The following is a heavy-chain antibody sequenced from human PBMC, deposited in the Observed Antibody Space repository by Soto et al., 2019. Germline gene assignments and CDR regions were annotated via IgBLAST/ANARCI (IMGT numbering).Heavy chain of an antibody. Sequence: EVQLVESGGGLVQPGGSLRLSCAASGFIFRSYWMHWVRQAPGKGLVWVSRISTDGSTTTYADSVKGRFTISRDNAKNTLYLQMSSLRADDTAIYYCARGVTNNYGLFDRWGQGDLVIVSS. CDR1: GFIFRSYW. D-gene: IGHD3-10*01. CDR2: ISTDGSTT. CDR3: ARGVTNNYGLFDR. J-gene: IGHJ4*02. V-gene: IGHV3-74*03.